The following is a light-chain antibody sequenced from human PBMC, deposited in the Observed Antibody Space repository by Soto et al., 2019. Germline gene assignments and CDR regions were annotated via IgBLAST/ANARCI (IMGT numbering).Light chain of an antibody. CDR2: GAS. J-gene: IGKJ1*01. CDR1: RDISNS. V-gene: IGKV1-12*01. CDR3: LQDYDYLWT. Sequence: DIQMTQSPSSVSASVGDRLTITCRASRDISNSLAWYQQTPGKAPKLLLRGASSLHRGVPSRFSGGGAGTEFTLTISSLQPEDFATYYCLQDYDYLWTFGQGTKVEIK.